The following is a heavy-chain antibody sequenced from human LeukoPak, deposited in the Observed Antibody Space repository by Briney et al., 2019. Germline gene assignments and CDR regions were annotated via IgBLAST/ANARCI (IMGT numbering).Heavy chain of an antibody. J-gene: IGHJ4*02. CDR3: ARYPFDGYNYYFDY. D-gene: IGHD5-24*01. V-gene: IGHV4-61*02. Sequence: SQTLSLTCSVSGGSINSGDYYWSWIRQPAGKGLEYIGRIYASGSTDYNPSLKSRVTILLDTSRTRFSLKLSSLTAADTAVYYCARYPFDGYNYYFDYWGQGTLVTVSS. CDR1: GGSINSGDYY. CDR2: IYASGST.